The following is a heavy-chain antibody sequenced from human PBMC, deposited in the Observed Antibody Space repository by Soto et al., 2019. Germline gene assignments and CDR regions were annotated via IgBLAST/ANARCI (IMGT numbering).Heavy chain of an antibody. D-gene: IGHD6-19*01. CDR1: GGSVSSGSYY. V-gene: IGHV4-61*01. CDR2: IYYSGST. Sequence: QAQLQESGPGLVKPSETLSLTCTVSGGSVSSGSYYWSWIRPPPGKGLEWIGYIYYSGSTNYIPSLKSRVTISVATSKNQFSLKLSSVTAADTAVYYCARGIEGWYQGRYYYGMDVWGQGTTVTVSS. CDR3: ARGIEGWYQGRYYYGMDV. J-gene: IGHJ6*02.